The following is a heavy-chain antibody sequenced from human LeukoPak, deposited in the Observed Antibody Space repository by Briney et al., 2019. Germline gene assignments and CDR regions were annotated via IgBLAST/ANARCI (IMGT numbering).Heavy chain of an antibody. J-gene: IGHJ6*03. CDR2: INPNSGGT. V-gene: IGHV1-2*02. CDR3: ARALSAGFFGVVTPGGGYYMDV. Sequence: ASVKVSCKASGYTFTGYYMHWVRQAPGQGLEWMGWINPNSGGTNYAQKFQGRVTMTRDTSISTAYMELSRLRSDDTAVYYCARALSAGFFGVVTPGGGYYMDVWGKGTTVTVSS. D-gene: IGHD3-3*01. CDR1: GYTFTGYY.